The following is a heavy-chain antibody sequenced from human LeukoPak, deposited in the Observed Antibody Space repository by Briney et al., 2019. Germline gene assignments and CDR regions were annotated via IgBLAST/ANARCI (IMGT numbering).Heavy chain of an antibody. J-gene: IGHJ4*02. CDR2: IYHSGST. CDR3: ARTSSSLSESFDY. V-gene: IGHV4-59*12. D-gene: IGHD6-13*01. CDR1: GGSISSYY. Sequence: SETLSLTCTVSGGSISSYYWSWIRQPPGKGLEWIGYIYHSGSTYYNPSLKSRVTISVDRSKNQFSLKLSSVTAADTAVYCCARTSSSLSESFDYWGQGTLVTVSS.